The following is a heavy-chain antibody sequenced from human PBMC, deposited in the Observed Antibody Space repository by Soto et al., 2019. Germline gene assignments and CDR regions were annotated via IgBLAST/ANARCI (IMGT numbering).Heavy chain of an antibody. J-gene: IGHJ4*02. CDR3: TRHRLLRYFDWLSPYYFDY. CDR1: GGSISSYY. Sequence: SETLSLTCTVPGGSISSYYWSWIRQPPGKGLEWIGYIYYSGSTNYNTSLKSRVTISVDTSKNQFSLKLSSVTAADTAVYYCTRHRLLRYFDWLSPYYFDYWGQGTLVTVSS. CDR2: IYYSGST. V-gene: IGHV4-59*08. D-gene: IGHD3-9*01.